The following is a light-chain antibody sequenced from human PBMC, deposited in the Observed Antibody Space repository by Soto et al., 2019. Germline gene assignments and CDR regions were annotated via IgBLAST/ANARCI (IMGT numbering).Light chain of an antibody. CDR3: GAWDSSLSAVV. J-gene: IGLJ2*01. V-gene: IGLV1-51*01. CDR2: DNN. Sequence: QSVLTQPPSVSAAPGQRVTISCSGSNSNIANNYVSWYQHPPGTAPKLLIYDNNKRPSGIPDRFSASKSGTSATLGITGLQTGDEADYYCGAWDSSLSAVVFGGGTKVTVL. CDR1: NSNIANNY.